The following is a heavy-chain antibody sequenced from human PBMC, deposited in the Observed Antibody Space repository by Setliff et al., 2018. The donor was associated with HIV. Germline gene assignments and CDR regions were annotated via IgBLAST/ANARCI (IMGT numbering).Heavy chain of an antibody. V-gene: IGHV4-4*07. J-gene: IGHJ5*02. CDR2: IFGSGTT. D-gene: IGHD3-16*01. Sequence: PSETLSLTCTVSGGSINSYWWSWFRQPAGKGLEWIGRIFGSGTTHYNPSLESRVTMSIDTAKKQFFLRLNSVTAADTAVYFCARDRSKYGTGSSAYNWFDPWGPGTLVTVSS. CDR1: GGSINSYW. CDR3: ARDRSKYGTGSSAYNWFDP.